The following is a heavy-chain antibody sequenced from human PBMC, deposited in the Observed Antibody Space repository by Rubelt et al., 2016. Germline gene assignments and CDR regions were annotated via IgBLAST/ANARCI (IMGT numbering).Heavy chain of an antibody. V-gene: IGHV4-59*12. CDR1: GGSISSYY. CDR3: ARGKIVVVNTDALDI. J-gene: IGHJ3*02. Sequence: QVQLQESGPGLVKPSETLSLTCTVSGGSISSYYWSWIRQPPGKGLEWIGEINHSGSTNYNPSLKGRGTISVDMSKNRSSRRLGYVTAADTAVYYGARGKIVVVNTDALDIWGQGTMVTVSS. D-gene: IGHD3-22*01. CDR2: INHSGST.